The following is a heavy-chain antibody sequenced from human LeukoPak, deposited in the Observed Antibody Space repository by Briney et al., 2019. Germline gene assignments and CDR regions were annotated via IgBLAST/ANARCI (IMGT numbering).Heavy chain of an antibody. CDR2: IRSSGDTI. J-gene: IGHJ2*01. Sequence: GGSLRLSCVVSGFTFSSYEMNWVRQAPGKELEWVSYIRSSGDTIYYADSVKGRFTISRDNAKNSLYLQMNSLRAEDTAVYYCARGGGSSWYEYWYFDLWGRGTLVTVSS. CDR3: ARGGGSSWYEYWYFDL. D-gene: IGHD6-13*01. V-gene: IGHV3-48*03. CDR1: GFTFSSYE.